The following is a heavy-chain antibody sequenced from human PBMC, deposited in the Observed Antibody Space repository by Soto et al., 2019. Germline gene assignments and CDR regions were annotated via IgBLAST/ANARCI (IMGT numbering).Heavy chain of an antibody. CDR2: IDWDDDK. CDR1: WFTVASSELC. D-gene: IGHD3-10*01. Sequence: SASDLVNHKETVRLTCPSSWFTVASSELCVSWMLQPPWKAVDWLALIDWDDDKYYSTSLKTRLTISKDTSKNQVVLTMTNMDPVDTATYYCALTDHYGPGTCRGGTWVDPRGQGTPVTVS. V-gene: IGHV2-70*01. J-gene: IGHJ5*02. CDR3: ALTDHYGPGTCRGGTWVDP.